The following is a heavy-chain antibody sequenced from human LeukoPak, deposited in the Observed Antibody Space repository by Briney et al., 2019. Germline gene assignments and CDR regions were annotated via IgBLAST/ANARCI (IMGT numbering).Heavy chain of an antibody. V-gene: IGHV3-74*01. CDR3: AKGRMVYAPYYMDV. Sequence: GGSLRLSCAASGFTFSSYWMHWVRQVPGKGLVWVSRINTDASTTSYADSVKGRFTISRDNAKNTLYLQMNSLRAEDTAVYYCAKGRMVYAPYYMDVWGKGTTVTVSS. CDR2: INTDASTT. J-gene: IGHJ6*03. CDR1: GFTFSSYW. D-gene: IGHD2-8*01.